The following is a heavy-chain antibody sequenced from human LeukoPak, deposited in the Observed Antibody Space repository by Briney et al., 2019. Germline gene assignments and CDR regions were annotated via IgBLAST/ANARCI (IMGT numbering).Heavy chain of an antibody. D-gene: IGHD3-3*01. CDR1: GYTFTSYY. V-gene: IGHV1-46*03. CDR3: ARGTYYDFGSGYWGSSTFDY. Sequence: ASVKVSCKASGYTFTSYYMHWVRQAPGQGLEWMGVINPSGGSTTYAQKFQGRVTVIRDTSTSTVYMELSSLRSEDTAVYYCARGTYYDFGSGYWGSSTFDYWGQGTLVTVSS. J-gene: IGHJ4*02. CDR2: INPSGGST.